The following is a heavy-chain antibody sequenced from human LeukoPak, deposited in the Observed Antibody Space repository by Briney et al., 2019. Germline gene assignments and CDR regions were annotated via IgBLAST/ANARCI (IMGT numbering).Heavy chain of an antibody. CDR1: GGSISSYY. CDR2: IYYSGST. J-gene: IGHJ6*02. D-gene: IGHD3-3*01. V-gene: IGHV4-59*01. CDR3: ARDFWSGYKTPFYYYYGMDV. Sequence: SETLSLTCTVSGGSISSYYWSWIRQPPGKGLEWIGYIYYSGSTNYNPSLKSRVTISVDTSKNQFSLKLSSVTAADTAVYYCARDFWSGYKTPFYYYYGMDVWGQGTTVTVSS.